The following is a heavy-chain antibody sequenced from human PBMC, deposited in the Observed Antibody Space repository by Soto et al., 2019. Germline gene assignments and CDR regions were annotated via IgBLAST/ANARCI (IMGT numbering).Heavy chain of an antibody. CDR3: ARGVLH. CDR2: IYYSGST. D-gene: IGHD2-15*01. CDR1: GGSISSGGYY. Sequence: QVQLQESGPGLVKPSQTLSLTCTVSGGSISSGGYYWSWIRQHPGKGLEWIGSIYYSGSTYYNPSLKSVVTISVGASKNEFSLMLGSMTAADTAVDYYARGVLHGGQGTLVTVSS. V-gene: IGHV4-31*01. J-gene: IGHJ4*02.